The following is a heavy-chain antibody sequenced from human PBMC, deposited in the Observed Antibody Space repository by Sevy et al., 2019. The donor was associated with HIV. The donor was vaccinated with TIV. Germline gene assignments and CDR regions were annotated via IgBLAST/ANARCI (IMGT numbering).Heavy chain of an antibody. CDR3: ARAGTIFGVVIDYFDY. V-gene: IGHV3-7*04. CDR2: IKQDGSEK. D-gene: IGHD3-3*01. J-gene: IGHJ4*02. CDR1: GFTFSSYW. Sequence: GGSLRLSCAASGFTFSSYWMSWVRQAPGKGLEWVANIKQDGSEKYYVDSVKGRFTISRDNAKNSLYLQMNSLRAEDTDVYYCARAGTIFGVVIDYFDYWGQGTLVTVSS.